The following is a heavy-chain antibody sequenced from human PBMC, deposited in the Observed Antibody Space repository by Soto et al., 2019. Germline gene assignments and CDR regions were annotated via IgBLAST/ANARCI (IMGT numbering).Heavy chain of an antibody. CDR1: GFTFNDYY. Sequence: PGGSLRLSCAVSGFTFNDYYMSWIRQAPGKGLEWISYISGGGSTTYHADSVRGRFNISRDNAKNSLFLQMNSLRAEDTAVYYCAREVRTSGWFRRLDSWGQGSLVTV. V-gene: IGHV3-11*01. J-gene: IGHJ4*02. CDR2: ISGGGSTT. D-gene: IGHD6-19*01. CDR3: AREVRTSGWFRRLDS.